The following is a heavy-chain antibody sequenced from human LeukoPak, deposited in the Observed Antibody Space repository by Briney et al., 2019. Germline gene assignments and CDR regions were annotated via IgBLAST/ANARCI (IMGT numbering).Heavy chain of an antibody. CDR1: GGSISSNY. J-gene: IGHJ3*02. Sequence: PSETLSLTCTVSGGSISSNYWSWVRQPPGNGLEWIGYIYYSGSTNYNPSLKSRVTISVDTSKNQFSLKLSSVTAADTAVYYCARAYVEMATVPGIGAFDIWGQGTMVTVSS. V-gene: IGHV4-59*01. D-gene: IGHD5-24*01. CDR2: IYYSGST. CDR3: ARAYVEMATVPGIGAFDI.